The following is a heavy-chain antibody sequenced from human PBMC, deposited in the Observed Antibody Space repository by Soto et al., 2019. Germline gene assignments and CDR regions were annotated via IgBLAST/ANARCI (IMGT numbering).Heavy chain of an antibody. CDR1: GGSFSGYY. CDR2: INHSGST. Sequence: SETLSLTCAVDGGSFSGYYWSWIRQPPGKGLEWIGEINHSGSTNYNPSLKSRVTISVDTSKNQFSLKLSSVTAAGTAVYYCARGRVGDIVVVVAASQGPYYFDYWGQGTLVTVSS. D-gene: IGHD2-15*01. V-gene: IGHV4-34*01. J-gene: IGHJ4*02. CDR3: ARGRVGDIVVVVAASQGPYYFDY.